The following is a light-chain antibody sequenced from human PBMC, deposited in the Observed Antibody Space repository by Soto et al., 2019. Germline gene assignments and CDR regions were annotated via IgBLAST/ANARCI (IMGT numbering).Light chain of an antibody. J-gene: IGLJ3*02. Sequence: QSALTQSPSASASLGASVTLTCTLSGGHSSYAIAWHQQQPEKGPRYLMNLNNDGSHPQGDGIPDRFSGSSSGAERYLTISRLQAEDEAEYYCQTWATGIRVFGGGTKLTVL. CDR1: GGHSSYA. CDR2: LNNDGSH. CDR3: QTWATGIRV. V-gene: IGLV4-69*01.